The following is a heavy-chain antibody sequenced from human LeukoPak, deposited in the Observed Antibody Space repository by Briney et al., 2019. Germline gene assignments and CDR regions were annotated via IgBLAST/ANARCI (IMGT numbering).Heavy chain of an antibody. D-gene: IGHD1-26*01. J-gene: IGHJ4*02. CDR1: GFTFSSYW. V-gene: IGHV3-74*01. CDR3: ARVGIVGATPLFDY. CDR2: INSDGSST. Sequence: GGSLRLSCAASGFTFSSYWMHWVRHAPGKGLVWVSRINSDGSSTSYADSVKGRFTISRDNAKNTLYLQMNSLRAEDTAVYYCARVGIVGATPLFDYWGQGTLVTVSS.